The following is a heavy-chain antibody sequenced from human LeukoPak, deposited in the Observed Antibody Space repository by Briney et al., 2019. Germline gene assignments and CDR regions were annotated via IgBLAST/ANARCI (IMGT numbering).Heavy chain of an antibody. V-gene: IGHV4-38-2*01. CDR2: IYHSGST. J-gene: IGHJ5*02. Sequence: PSETLSLTCAVSGYSISSGYYWGWIRQPPGKGLEWIGRIYHSGSTYYNPSLKSRVTISVDTSKNQFSLKLSSVTAADTAVYYCARHRRPGRGVIMGWFDPWGQGTLVTVSS. CDR3: ARHRRPGRGVIMGWFDP. D-gene: IGHD3-10*01. CDR1: GYSISSGYY.